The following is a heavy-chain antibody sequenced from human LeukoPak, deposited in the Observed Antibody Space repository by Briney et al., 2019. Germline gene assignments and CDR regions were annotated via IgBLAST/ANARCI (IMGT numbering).Heavy chain of an antibody. CDR3: AKDVAPDSGWDLDY. D-gene: IGHD6-19*01. V-gene: IGHV3-23*01. J-gene: IGHJ4*02. CDR1: GLTFSTYS. Sequence: GGSLRLSCAVSGLTFSTYSMTWVRQGPGKGLEWVSSIYNSGAKIFYTDSVKGRFTISRDNSKSMLYLQMNSLRVEDTAVYYCAKDVAPDSGWDLDYWGQGTLVTVSS. CDR2: IYNSGAKI.